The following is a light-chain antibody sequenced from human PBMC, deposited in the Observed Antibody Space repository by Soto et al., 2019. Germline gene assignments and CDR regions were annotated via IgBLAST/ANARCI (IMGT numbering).Light chain of an antibody. CDR3: QSYDSGVRVV. J-gene: IGLJ2*01. V-gene: IGLV1-40*01. Sequence: QSVLTQPPSVSGAPGQRITISCTGGASNIGAGYDVHWYQQLPSTAPKLLIYGSITRPSGVPDRFSGSKSGTSAALAITGLQAEDEADYYCQSYDSGVRVVFGGGTKLTVL. CDR2: GSI. CDR1: ASNIGAGYD.